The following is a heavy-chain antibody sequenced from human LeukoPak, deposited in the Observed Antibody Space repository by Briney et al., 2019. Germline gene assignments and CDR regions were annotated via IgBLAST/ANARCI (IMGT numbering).Heavy chain of an antibody. V-gene: IGHV1-58*02. CDR3: AADCSGGSCYLGAFDI. Sequence: GTSVKVSRKASGFTFTSSAMQWVRQARGQRLEWIGWIVVGSGNTNYAQKFQERVTITRDMSTSTAYMELSSLRSEDTAVYYCAADCSGGSCYLGAFDIWGQGTMVTVSS. J-gene: IGHJ3*02. CDR1: GFTFTSSA. CDR2: IVVGSGNT. D-gene: IGHD2-15*01.